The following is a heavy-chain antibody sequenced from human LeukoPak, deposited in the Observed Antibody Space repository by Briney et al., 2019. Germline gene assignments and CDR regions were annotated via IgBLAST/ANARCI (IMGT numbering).Heavy chain of an antibody. V-gene: IGHV3-21*01. CDR3: ARVSIFGVVIANDY. CDR1: GFTFGGYT. CDR2: ITSGGDYM. J-gene: IGHJ4*02. Sequence: GGSLRLSCAASGFTFGGYTMSWVRQATGKGLQWVSTITSGGDYMYYADPVKGRFTISRHDSKNSVYLHMNSLRAEDTAVYFCARVSIFGVVIANDYWGQGTVVTVSS. D-gene: IGHD3-16*02.